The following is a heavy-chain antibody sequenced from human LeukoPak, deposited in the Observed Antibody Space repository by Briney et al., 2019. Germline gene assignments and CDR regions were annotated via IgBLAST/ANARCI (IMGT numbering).Heavy chain of an antibody. V-gene: IGHV3-20*04. CDR3: ARRGIAAAGTHDYYYYMDV. J-gene: IGHJ6*03. CDR1: GFTFDDYG. CDR2: INWNGGST. Sequence: GGSLRLSCAASGFTFDDYGMSWVRQAPGKGLEWVSGINWNGGSTGYADSVKGRFTISRDNAKNPLYLQMNSLRAEDTALYYCARRGIAAAGTHDYYYYMDVWGKGTTVTVSS. D-gene: IGHD6-13*01.